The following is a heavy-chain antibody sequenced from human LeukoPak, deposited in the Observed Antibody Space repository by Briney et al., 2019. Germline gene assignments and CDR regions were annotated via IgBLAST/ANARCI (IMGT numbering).Heavy chain of an antibody. Sequence: GGSLRLSCAASGFTFSSYWMSWVRKAPGQGQEWAANIKQDGSEKYYVDSVKGRFTISRDNAKNSLYLQMNSLRAEDTAVYYCAREEGDDIVVVPAAYYYMDVWGKGTTVTVSS. CDR2: IKQDGSEK. CDR3: AREEGDDIVVVPAAYYYMDV. CDR1: GFTFSSYW. J-gene: IGHJ6*03. V-gene: IGHV3-7*01. D-gene: IGHD2-2*01.